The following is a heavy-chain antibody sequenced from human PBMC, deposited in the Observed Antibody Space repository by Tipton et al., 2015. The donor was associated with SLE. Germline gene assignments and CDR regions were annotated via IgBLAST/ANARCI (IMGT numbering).Heavy chain of an antibody. CDR2: ISYDGSKT. Sequence: SLRLSCAASGFTFSSYGMHWVRQAPGKGLEWVAFISYDGSKTYYADSVKGRFTFSGDTSNNTLYLQMNSLRPEDTAVHYCAKGGAQPYSSSWFYYYGMDVWGQGTTVTVSS. CDR1: GFTFSSYG. D-gene: IGHD6-13*01. J-gene: IGHJ6*02. V-gene: IGHV3-30*02. CDR3: AKGGAQPYSSSWFYYYGMDV.